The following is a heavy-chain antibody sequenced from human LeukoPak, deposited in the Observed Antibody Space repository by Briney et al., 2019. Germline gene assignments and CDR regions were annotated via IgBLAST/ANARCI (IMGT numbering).Heavy chain of an antibody. Sequence: PSETLPLTCTVSGGSISSYSWSWIRQPPGKGLEWIGYIYYSGSTNYNPSLKSRVTISVDTSKNQFSLRLSSVTAADTAVYFCARDNTYDILTEQSSGMDVWGQGTTVTVSS. J-gene: IGHJ6*02. D-gene: IGHD3-9*01. V-gene: IGHV4-59*01. CDR2: IYYSGST. CDR1: GGSISSYS. CDR3: ARDNTYDILTEQSSGMDV.